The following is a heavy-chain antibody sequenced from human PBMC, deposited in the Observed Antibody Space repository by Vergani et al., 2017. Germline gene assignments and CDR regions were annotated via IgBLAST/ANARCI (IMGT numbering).Heavy chain of an antibody. J-gene: IGHJ6*04. CDR3: ARSNFYYYYSMDG. D-gene: IGHD4-11*01. V-gene: IGHV4-34*01. CDR1: GGSFSGYY. Sequence: QVQLQQWGAGLLKPSETLSLTCAVYGGSFSGYYWSWIRQPPGKGLEWIGEINHSGSTNYNPSLKSRGTISVDTSKSQFSLKLSSVTAAYTAVYYCARSNFYYYYSMDGWGEGTTVAVSA. CDR2: INHSGST.